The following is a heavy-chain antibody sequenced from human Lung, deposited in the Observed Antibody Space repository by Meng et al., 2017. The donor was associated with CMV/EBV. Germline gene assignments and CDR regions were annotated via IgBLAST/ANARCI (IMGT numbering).Heavy chain of an antibody. CDR1: GYTFTSYG. CDR3: ARALGYCSSTSCYRGYYFVY. J-gene: IGHJ4*02. D-gene: IGHD2-2*01. V-gene: IGHV1-18*01. Sequence: ASXXVSXKASGYTFTSYGISWVRQAPGQGLEWMGWISAYNGNTNYAQKLQGRATMTTDTSTSTAYMELRSLRSDDTAVYYCARALGYCSSTSCYRGYYFVYWXQGTXVNGAS. CDR2: ISAYNGNT.